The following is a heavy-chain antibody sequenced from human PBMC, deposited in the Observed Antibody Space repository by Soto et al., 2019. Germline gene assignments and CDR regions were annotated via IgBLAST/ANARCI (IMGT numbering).Heavy chain of an antibody. J-gene: IGHJ4*02. Sequence: QLQLQESGSGLVKPSQTLSLTCAVSGGSISSGGYSWSWIRQPPGKGLEWIGYIYHSGSTYYNPSPXRRAXRXLDRAQNQSSRKLSSVTAADTAVYYCASGQPPVRHYWGQGTLVTVSS. CDR1: GGSISSGGYS. V-gene: IGHV4-30-2*01. D-gene: IGHD1-1*01. CDR3: ASGQPPVRHY. CDR2: IYHSGST.